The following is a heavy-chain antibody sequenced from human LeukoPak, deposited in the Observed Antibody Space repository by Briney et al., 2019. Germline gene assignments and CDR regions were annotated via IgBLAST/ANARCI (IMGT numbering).Heavy chain of an antibody. D-gene: IGHD1-26*01. CDR2: ISWNSGSI. CDR3: AKDGTYSGSYEWTRIDY. CDR1: GFTFDDYA. J-gene: IGHJ4*02. Sequence: PGRSLRLSCAASGFTFDDYAMHWVRQAPGKGLEWVSGISWNSGSIGYADSVKGRFTISRDNSKNTLYLQMNSLRAEDTAVYYCAKDGTYSGSYEWTRIDYWGQGTLVTVSS. V-gene: IGHV3-9*01.